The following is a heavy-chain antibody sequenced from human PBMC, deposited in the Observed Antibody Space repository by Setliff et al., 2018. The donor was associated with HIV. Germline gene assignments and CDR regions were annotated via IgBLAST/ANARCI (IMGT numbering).Heavy chain of an antibody. CDR2: IYASGST. J-gene: IGHJ4*02. Sequence: SETLSLTCTVSGGSISNYYWSWIRQPPGKGLEWIGYIYASGSTNYSPSLKSRVTISVDTSKNQFSLELKSVTAADTAVHFCARHVYSSGWGYVYHLDSWGQGTLVTVSS. D-gene: IGHD6-19*01. CDR1: GGSISNYY. V-gene: IGHV4-59*08. CDR3: ARHVYSSGWGYVYHLDS.